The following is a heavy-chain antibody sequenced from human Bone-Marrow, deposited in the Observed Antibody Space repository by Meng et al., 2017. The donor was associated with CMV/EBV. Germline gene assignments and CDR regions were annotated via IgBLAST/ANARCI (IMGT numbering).Heavy chain of an antibody. J-gene: IGHJ4*02. Sequence: GESLKISCAASGFTFSSYGMHWVRQAPGKGLEWVAFIRYDGSNKYYADSVKGRFTISRDNSKNTLYLQMNSLRAEDTAVYYCARASPPPPYYFDYWGQGTLVTVSS. CDR3: ARASPPPPYYFDY. CDR2: IRYDGSNK. D-gene: IGHD2-2*01. V-gene: IGHV3-30*02. CDR1: GFTFSSYG.